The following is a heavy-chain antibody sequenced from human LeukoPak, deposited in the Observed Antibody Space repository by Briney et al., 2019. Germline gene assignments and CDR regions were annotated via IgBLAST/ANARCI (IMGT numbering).Heavy chain of an antibody. CDR1: GYTFTGYY. Sequence: ASVKVSCKASGYTFTGYYMHWVRQAPGQGLEWMGWINPNSGGTNYAQKFQGRVTMTRDTSISTAYMELSRLRSDDTAVYYCARGSVVKGLDAFDIWGQGTMVTVSS. V-gene: IGHV1-2*02. J-gene: IGHJ3*02. D-gene: IGHD4-23*01. CDR3: ARGSVVKGLDAFDI. CDR2: INPNSGGT.